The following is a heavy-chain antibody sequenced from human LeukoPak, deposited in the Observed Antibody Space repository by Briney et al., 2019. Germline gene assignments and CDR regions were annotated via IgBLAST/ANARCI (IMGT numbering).Heavy chain of an antibody. CDR3: VRDGGVSGYDLLDY. J-gene: IGHJ4*02. CDR2: INQDGSKE. D-gene: IGHD5-12*01. CDR1: GFTFGDYY. V-gene: IGHV3-7*01. Sequence: PGGSLRLSCTDSGFTFGDYYMTWIRQALGKGLEWVAHINQDGSKEHYMDSVKGRFTISRDNAKNSLSLQMNSLRAEDTAVYYCVRDGGVSGYDLLDYWGQGTVVTVSS.